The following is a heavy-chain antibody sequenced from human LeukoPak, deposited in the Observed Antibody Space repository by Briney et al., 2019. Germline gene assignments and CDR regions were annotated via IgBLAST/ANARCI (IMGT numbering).Heavy chain of an antibody. J-gene: IGHJ4*02. CDR2: ISAYNGNT. CDR3: ARVGITFGGVIDPDY. Sequence: ASVTVSCKASGYTLTSYGISWVRQAPGQGLEWMGWISAYNGNTNYAQKLQGRVTMTTDTSTSTAYMELRSLRSDDTAVYYCARVGITFGGVIDPDYWGQGTLVTVSS. D-gene: IGHD3-16*02. CDR1: GYTLTSYG. V-gene: IGHV1-18*04.